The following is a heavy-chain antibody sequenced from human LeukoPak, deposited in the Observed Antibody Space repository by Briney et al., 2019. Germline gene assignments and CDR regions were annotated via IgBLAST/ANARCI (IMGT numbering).Heavy chain of an antibody. J-gene: IGHJ6*02. V-gene: IGHV1-69*13. CDR1: GGTFSSYA. CDR3: ARSPPYSSARRDGYYYYGMDV. Sequence: SVKVSCKASGGTFSSYAISWVRQAPGQGLEWMGGIIPIFGTANYAQKFQGRVTITADESTSTAYMELSSLRSEDTAVYYCARSPPYSSARRDGYYYYGMDVWGQGTTVTVSS. D-gene: IGHD6-19*01. CDR2: IIPIFGTA.